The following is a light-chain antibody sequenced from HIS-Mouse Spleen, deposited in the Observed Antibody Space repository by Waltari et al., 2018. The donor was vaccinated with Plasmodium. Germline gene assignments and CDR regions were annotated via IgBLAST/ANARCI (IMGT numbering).Light chain of an antibody. CDR3: YSTDSSGNHRV. J-gene: IGLJ3*02. V-gene: IGLV3-10*01. Sequence: SYELTQPPSVSVSPGQTARITCSGDALPKKYAYWYKQKSGQAPVLVIYEDSKRPSGMPEGFSGSSSGTMATLTISGAQVEDEADYYCYSTDSSGNHRVFGGGTKLTVL. CDR1: ALPKKY. CDR2: EDS.